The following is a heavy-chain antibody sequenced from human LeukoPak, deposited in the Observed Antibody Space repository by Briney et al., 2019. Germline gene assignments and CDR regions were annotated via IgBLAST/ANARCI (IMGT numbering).Heavy chain of an antibody. CDR1: GGSISSSRHY. D-gene: IGHD3-22*01. J-gene: IGHJ4*02. CDR2: ILYSGST. CDR3: VRRVAGSSYRDY. Sequence: SETLSLTCTVSGGSISSSRHYWGWIRQPPGKGLEWIGNILYSGSTNYNPSLKSRVTISVDTSKNQFSLNLSPTTASDTADYYCVRRVAGSSYRDYWGQGTLVTVSS. V-gene: IGHV4-39*01.